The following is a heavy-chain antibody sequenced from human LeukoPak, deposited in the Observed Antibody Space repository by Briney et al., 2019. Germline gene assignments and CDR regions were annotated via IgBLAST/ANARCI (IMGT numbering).Heavy chain of an antibody. V-gene: IGHV3-7*01. Sequence: GGSLRLSCAASGFTFSSYGMHWVRQAPGKGLEWAANIKQDGSEKYYVDSVEGRFTISRDNAKNSLYLQMNSLRAEDTAVYYCARGTWYSSSWYDWYFDLWGRGTLVTVSS. J-gene: IGHJ2*01. CDR3: ARGTWYSSSWYDWYFDL. CDR2: IKQDGSEK. D-gene: IGHD6-13*01. CDR1: GFTFSSYG.